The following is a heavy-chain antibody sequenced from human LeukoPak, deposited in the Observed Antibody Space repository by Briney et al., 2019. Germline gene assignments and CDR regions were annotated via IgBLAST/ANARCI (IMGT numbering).Heavy chain of an antibody. Sequence: GGSLRLSCAASGFTLSSYSMNWVRQAPGKGLEWVSAISSSSSYIYYADSVKGRFTISRDNAKNSLYLQMNSLRAEDTAVYYCARGAYDYVWGSYRYTPGAFDYWGQGTLVTVSS. V-gene: IGHV3-21*01. CDR2: ISSSSSYI. CDR1: GFTLSSYS. CDR3: ARGAYDYVWGSYRYTPGAFDY. J-gene: IGHJ4*02. D-gene: IGHD3-16*02.